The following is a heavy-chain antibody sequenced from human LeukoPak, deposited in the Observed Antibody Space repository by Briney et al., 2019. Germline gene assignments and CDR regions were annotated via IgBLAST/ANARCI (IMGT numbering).Heavy chain of an antibody. D-gene: IGHD6-13*01. V-gene: IGHV3-30*18. CDR2: ISYDGSNK. CDR3: AKKGAAADPHYFDY. J-gene: IGHJ4*02. CDR1: GGSISS. Sequence: LSLTCTVSGGSISSSNYYWGWIRQPPGKGLEWVAVISYDGSNKYYADSVKGRFTISRDNSKNTLYLQMNSLRAEDTAVYYCAKKGAAADPHYFDYWGQGTLVTVSS.